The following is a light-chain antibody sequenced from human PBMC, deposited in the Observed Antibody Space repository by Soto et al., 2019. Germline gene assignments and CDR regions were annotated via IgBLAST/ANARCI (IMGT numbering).Light chain of an antibody. V-gene: IGKV1-9*01. CDR1: QGISSY. Sequence: DIQLTQSPSFLSASVGDRVTITCRASQGISSYLAWYQQKPGKAPKLLIYAASTLQSGVPSRFSGSGSGTEFTLTISSLQPEDFATYYCQQLNSYPPYAFAQGTKLEIK. CDR3: QQLNSYPPYA. J-gene: IGKJ2*01. CDR2: AAS.